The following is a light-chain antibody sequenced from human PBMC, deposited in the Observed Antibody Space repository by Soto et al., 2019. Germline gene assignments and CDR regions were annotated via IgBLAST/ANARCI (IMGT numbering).Light chain of an antibody. J-gene: IGKJ1*01. CDR1: QSVLYSSSNKNY. CDR2: WAS. CDR3: QQYCSAPWT. Sequence: DIVMTQSPDSLAVSLGERATINCRSSQSVLYSSSNKNYLAWYQQKPGQPPKLLIYWASTRESGVPDRISGSGSGTDFSRTISSLQAEDVAVYYCQQYCSAPWTFGQGTKVEIK. V-gene: IGKV4-1*01.